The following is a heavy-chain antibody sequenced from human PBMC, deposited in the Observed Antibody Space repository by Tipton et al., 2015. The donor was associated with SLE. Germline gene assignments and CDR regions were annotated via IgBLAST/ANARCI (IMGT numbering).Heavy chain of an antibody. V-gene: IGHV4-4*07. CDR1: GGSLSNYY. Sequence: TLSLTCTVSGGSLSNYYWSWIRQPAGKGLEWIGRVHTSGRTLYSPSLSSRVIVSADTSKNQFSLKLTSVIAADTAVYYCASGAYGSGSSYVGGWFDPWGQGTLVTVSS. CDR3: ASGAYGSGSSYVGGWFDP. CDR2: VHTSGRT. D-gene: IGHD3-10*01. J-gene: IGHJ5*02.